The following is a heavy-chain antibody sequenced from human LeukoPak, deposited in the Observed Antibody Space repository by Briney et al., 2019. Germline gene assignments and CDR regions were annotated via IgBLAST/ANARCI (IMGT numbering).Heavy chain of an antibody. CDR3: ARASSKQLAGYLPDGFDI. J-gene: IGHJ3*02. D-gene: IGHD3-9*01. V-gene: IGHV3-21*01. Sequence: PGWPLKLSCAASGFTFSSYSMNWVRQAPGNGLYWVSSISSSGTYVYYADSVKGRFTISRDNAKNSLSLQMNSLRADDAAVYYCARASSKQLAGYLPDGFDIWGQGTMVTVSS. CDR2: ISSSGTYV. CDR1: GFTFSSYS.